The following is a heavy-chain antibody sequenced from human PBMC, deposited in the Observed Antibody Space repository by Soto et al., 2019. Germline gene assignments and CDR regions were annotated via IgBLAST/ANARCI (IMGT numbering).Heavy chain of an antibody. CDR3: ARTAATDTWYYFDY. CDR2: IDWDDDK. CDR1: GFSLSTSGMC. Sequence: GSGPTLVKPTQTLTLTCTFSGFSLSTSGMCVSWIRQPPGKALEWLALIDWDDDKYYSTSLKTRLTISNDTFKNQVVLTMFNMGPLYTFTYYCARTAATDTWYYFDYWGQGTRVTVSS. J-gene: IGHJ4*02. D-gene: IGHD6-13*01. V-gene: IGHV2-70*01.